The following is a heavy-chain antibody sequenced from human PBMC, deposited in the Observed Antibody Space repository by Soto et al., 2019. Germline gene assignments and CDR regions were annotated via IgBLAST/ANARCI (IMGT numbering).Heavy chain of an antibody. CDR3: GRVSGGLGGYRSGGGGPYVDV. Sequence: QVQLVQSGAEVKKPGASVKVSCKASGYTFTGHYMQWVRQAPGQGLEWMGWINPNSGDTNYAQKFTGRVNMARATSISKVYMGGRRLRSGDRALFSCGRVSGGLGGYRSGGGGPYVDVWGQGTTVTVSS. CDR1: GYTFTGHY. V-gene: IGHV1-2*02. CDR2: INPNSGDT. J-gene: IGHJ6*02. D-gene: IGHD6-19*01.